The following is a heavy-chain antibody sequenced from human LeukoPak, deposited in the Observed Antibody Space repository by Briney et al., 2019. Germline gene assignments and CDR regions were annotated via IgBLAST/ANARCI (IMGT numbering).Heavy chain of an antibody. J-gene: IGHJ4*02. V-gene: IGHV3-23*01. CDR3: AKGSAYCSGGSCYLKFFPEY. CDR1: GFTFSRYA. Sequence: PGGSLRLSCAASGFTFSRYAMSWVRHAPGKGLEWVSAISSSDGSTYYADSVKGRFTISRDNSKNILYLQMNSLRAEDAAVYYCAKGSAYCSGGSCYLKFFPEYWGQGTLVTASS. CDR2: ISSSDGST. D-gene: IGHD2-15*01.